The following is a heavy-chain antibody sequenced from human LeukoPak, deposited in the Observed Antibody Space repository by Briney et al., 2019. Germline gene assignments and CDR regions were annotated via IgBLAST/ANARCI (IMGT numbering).Heavy chain of an antibody. D-gene: IGHD5-24*01. J-gene: IGHJ4*02. CDR3: ARGEEKATITALDS. CDR2: IGWNSGDI. Sequence: GGSLRLSCAASGFTFDDYAMHWVRQAPGKGLEWVSGIGWNSGDIAYADSVKGRFSISRDSSKNTVYLQMNSLRAVDTAVYFCARGEEKATITALDSWGQGTLVTVSS. CDR1: GFTFDDYA. V-gene: IGHV3-9*01.